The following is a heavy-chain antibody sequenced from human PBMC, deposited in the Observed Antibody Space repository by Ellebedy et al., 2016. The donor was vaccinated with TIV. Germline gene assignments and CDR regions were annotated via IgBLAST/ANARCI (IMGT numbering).Heavy chain of an antibody. CDR1: GLPFSTFF. V-gene: IGHV3-23*01. D-gene: IGHD2-2*01. CDR2: ISANGNKR. Sequence: GRSLRLSXAVSGLPFSTFFMSWVRQAPGKGLEWVATISANGNKRDLADSVQGRFTISRDNFRNTLHLQMNNLRGEDTAVYYCRQGHYADYWGQGTLVTVSS. CDR3: RQGHYADY. J-gene: IGHJ4*02.